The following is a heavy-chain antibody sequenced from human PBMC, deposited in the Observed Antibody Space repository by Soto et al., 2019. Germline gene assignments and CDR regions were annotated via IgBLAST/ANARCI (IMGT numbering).Heavy chain of an antibody. CDR3: ARQEWLTSFDY. D-gene: IGHD6-19*01. CDR1: GFTFSSYW. CDR2: INSDGSST. V-gene: IGHV3-74*01. J-gene: IGHJ4*02. Sequence: GGSPRLSCAASGFTFSSYWMHWVRQAPGKGLVWVSRINSDGSSTSYADSVKGRFTISRDNAKNTLYLQMNSLRAEDTAVYYCARQEWLTSFDYWGQGTLDTVSS.